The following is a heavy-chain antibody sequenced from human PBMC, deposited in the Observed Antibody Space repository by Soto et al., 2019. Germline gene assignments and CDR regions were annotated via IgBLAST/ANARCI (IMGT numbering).Heavy chain of an antibody. J-gene: IGHJ3*02. V-gene: IGHV4-59*01. CDR3: ARYFDWPNAFDI. Sequence: SETLSLTCTVSGGSFGTYYWAWIRQPPGKGLEWIGYMYYTGNTNYNPSLKSRVTISVDTSKNQYSLKLRSVTAAGTAVYFCARYFDWPNAFDIWGQGTMVTVSS. D-gene: IGHD3-9*01. CDR2: MYYTGNT. CDR1: GGSFGTYY.